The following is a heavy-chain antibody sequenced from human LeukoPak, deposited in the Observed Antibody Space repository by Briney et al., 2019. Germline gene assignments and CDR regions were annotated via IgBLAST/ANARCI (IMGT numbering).Heavy chain of an antibody. J-gene: IGHJ3*02. V-gene: IGHV4-34*01. Sequence: SETLSLTCAVYGGSFSGYYWSWIRQPPGKGLEWIGEINHSGSTNYNPSLKSRVTISVDTSKNQFSLKLSSVTAADTAVYYCARVVDYAADAFDIWGQGTMVTVSS. CDR2: INHSGST. CDR3: ARVVDYAADAFDI. D-gene: IGHD4-17*01. CDR1: GGSFSGYY.